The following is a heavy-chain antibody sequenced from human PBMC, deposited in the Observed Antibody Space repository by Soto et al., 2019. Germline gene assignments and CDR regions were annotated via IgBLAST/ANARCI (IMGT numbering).Heavy chain of an antibody. CDR2: IIPIFGTA. CDR3: ARGLAPYYYDSSGYGY. V-gene: IGHV1-69*06. CDR1: GGTFSSYA. D-gene: IGHD3-22*01. J-gene: IGHJ4*02. Sequence: SVKVSCKASGGTFSSYAISWVRQAPGQGLEWMGGIIPIFGTANYAQKFQGRVTITADKSTSTAYMELSSLRSEDTAVYYCARGLAPYYYDSSGYGYWGQGTLVTVSS.